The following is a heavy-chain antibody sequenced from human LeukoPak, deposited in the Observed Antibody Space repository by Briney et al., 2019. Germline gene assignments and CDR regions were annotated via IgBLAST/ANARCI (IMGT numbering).Heavy chain of an antibody. CDR2: IYHSGST. J-gene: IGHJ4*02. CDR1: GGSISSSNW. Sequence: SETLSLTCAVSGGSISSSNWWSWVRQPPGKGLEWIGEIYHSGSTNYNPSLKSRVTISVDKSKNQFSLKLSSVTAADTAVYYCSRFPYYGFWSGYYSYFDYWGQGTLVTVSS. D-gene: IGHD3-3*01. CDR3: SRFPYYGFWSGYYSYFDY. V-gene: IGHV4-4*02.